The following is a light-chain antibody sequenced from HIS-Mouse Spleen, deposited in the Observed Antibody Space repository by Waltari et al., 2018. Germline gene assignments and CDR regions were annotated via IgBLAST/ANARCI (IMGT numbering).Light chain of an antibody. CDR2: EGG. V-gene: IGLV2-23*01. Sequence: QSALTQPASVSGSPGQSITISCTGTSSDVGSYNLVSWYQQHPGQAPKLMIYEGGKRPSGVSNRFSGSKSGNTASLTISGLQAEDEADYYCCSYAGSSTWVFGGGTKLTV. J-gene: IGLJ3*02. CDR1: SSDVGSYNL. CDR3: CSYAGSSTWV.